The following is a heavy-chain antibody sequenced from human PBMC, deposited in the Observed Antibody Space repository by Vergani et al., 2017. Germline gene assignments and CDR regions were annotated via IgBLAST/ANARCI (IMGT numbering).Heavy chain of an antibody. D-gene: IGHD3-22*01. CDR1: GGSFSGYY. J-gene: IGHJ3*02. CDR2: INHSGST. Sequence: QVQLQQWGAGLLKPSETLSLTCAVYGGSFSGYYWSWIRQPPGKGLEWIGEINHSGSTNYKPSLKSRVTISVDTSKNQFSLKLSSLTAAGTAVYYCARGPSKRYYYDSSGYYPRDAFDIWGQGTMVTVSS. CDR3: ARGPSKRYYYDSSGYYPRDAFDI. V-gene: IGHV4-34*01.